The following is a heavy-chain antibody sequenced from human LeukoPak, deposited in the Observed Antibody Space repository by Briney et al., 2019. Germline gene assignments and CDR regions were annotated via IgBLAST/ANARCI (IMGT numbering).Heavy chain of an antibody. CDR1: GGSISSGSYY. CDR2: IYTSGST. Sequence: ASETLSLTCTVSGGSISSGSYYWSWIRQPAGKGLEWIGRIYTSGSTNYNPSLKSRVTISVDTSKNQFSLKLSSVTAADTAVYYCARDTYYDFWSGSPYYMDVWGKGTTVTVSS. J-gene: IGHJ6*03. D-gene: IGHD3-3*01. V-gene: IGHV4-61*02. CDR3: ARDTYYDFWSGSPYYMDV.